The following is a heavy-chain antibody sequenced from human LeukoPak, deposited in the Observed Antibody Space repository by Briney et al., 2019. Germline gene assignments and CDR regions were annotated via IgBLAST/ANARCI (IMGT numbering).Heavy chain of an antibody. V-gene: IGHV4-59*01. CDR3: ARDRYYYDSSGYLNWFDP. Sequence: SETLSLTCTVSGGSISSYYWSWIRQPPGKGLEWIGYIYYSGSTNYNPSLKSRVTISVDTSKNQFSLKLSSVTAADMAAYYCARDRYYYDSSGYLNWFDPWGQGTLVTVSS. D-gene: IGHD3-22*01. CDR2: IYYSGST. CDR1: GGSISSYY. J-gene: IGHJ5*02.